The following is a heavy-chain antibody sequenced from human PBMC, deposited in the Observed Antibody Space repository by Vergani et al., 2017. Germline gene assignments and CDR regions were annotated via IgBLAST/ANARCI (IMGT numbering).Heavy chain of an antibody. J-gene: IGHJ6*03. CDR3: ARVRAHSSGSYYYYYYMDV. V-gene: IGHV4-31*03. Sequence: QVQLQESGAGLVKPSQTLSLTCTVSGGSISSGGYYWSWIRQHPGKGLEWIGYIYYSGSTYYNPSLKSRVTISVDTSKNQFSLKLSSVTAADTAVYYCARVRAHSSGSYYYYYYMDVWGKGTTVTVSS. D-gene: IGHD3-22*01. CDR2: IYYSGST. CDR1: GGSISSGGYY.